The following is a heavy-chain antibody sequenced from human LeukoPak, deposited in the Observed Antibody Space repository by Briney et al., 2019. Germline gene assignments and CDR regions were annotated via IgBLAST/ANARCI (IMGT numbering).Heavy chain of an antibody. CDR3: VEGGAARFDY. D-gene: IGHD5-18*01. Sequence: PGGSLRLSCAASGFTFSGSAMHWVRQASGKGLEWVGRIRSKANSYATAYAASVKGRFTISRGNSNNTLYLQMNSLRAEDTAVYYCVEGGAARFDYWGQGTLVAVSS. J-gene: IGHJ4*02. CDR1: GFTFSGSA. V-gene: IGHV3-73*01. CDR2: IRSKANSYAT.